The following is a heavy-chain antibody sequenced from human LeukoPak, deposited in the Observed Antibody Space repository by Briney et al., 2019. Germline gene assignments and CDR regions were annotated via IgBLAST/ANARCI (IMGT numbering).Heavy chain of an antibody. CDR2: IYPGDSDT. CDR3: ARQGSGWYFSNYYYYMDV. D-gene: IGHD6-19*01. CDR1: GYSFTSYW. J-gene: IGHJ6*03. V-gene: IGHV5-51*01. Sequence: GESLKISCKGSGYSFTSYWISWVRQMPGKGLEWMGIIYPGDSDTRYSPSFQGQVTISADKSISTAYLQWSSLKASGTAMYYCARQGSGWYFSNYYYYMDVWGKGTTVTVSS.